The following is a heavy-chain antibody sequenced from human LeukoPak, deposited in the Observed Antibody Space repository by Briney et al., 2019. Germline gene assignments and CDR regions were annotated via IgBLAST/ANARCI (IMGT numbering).Heavy chain of an antibody. CDR1: GFTFSSYA. D-gene: IGHD6-13*01. J-gene: IGHJ3*02. CDR3: ARGGRYSSDAFDI. V-gene: IGHV3-30*04. Sequence: GGSLRLSCAASGFTFSSYAMHWVRQAPGKGLEWVAIISYDGSNKYYAESVKGRFTISRDNAKNSLYLQMNSLRAEDTALYYCARGGRYSSDAFDIWGQGTMVTVSS. CDR2: ISYDGSNK.